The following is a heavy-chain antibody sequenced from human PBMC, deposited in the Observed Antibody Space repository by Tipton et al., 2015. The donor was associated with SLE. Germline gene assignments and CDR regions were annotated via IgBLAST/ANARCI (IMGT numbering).Heavy chain of an antibody. CDR1: GYSFTSYW. V-gene: IGHV5-51*03. CDR2: IYPGDSDT. D-gene: IGHD5-12*01. Sequence: QLVQSGAEVKKPGESLKISCKGSGYSFTSYWIGWVRQMPGKGLEWMGIIYPGDSDTRYSPSFQGQVTISADKSISTAYLQWSSLKASDTAMYYCARLETYEGIAQYSCYDWVAFDIWGQGTMVTVSS. J-gene: IGHJ3*02. CDR3: ARLETYEGIAQYSCYDWVAFDI.